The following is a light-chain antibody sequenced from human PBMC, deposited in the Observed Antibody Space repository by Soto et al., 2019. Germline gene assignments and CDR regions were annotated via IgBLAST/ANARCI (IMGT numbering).Light chain of an antibody. CDR1: QSISSQ. CDR3: QQRSNWPLT. V-gene: IGKV3-11*01. Sequence: EIGLTQSPATLSLTPGERATLSCRASQSISSQLAWYQQKPGQAPRLLIHDASNRATGIPARFSGSGSSTDFTLTISSLEPEDFAVYFCQQRSNWPLTFGGGTKVEIK. J-gene: IGKJ4*01. CDR2: DAS.